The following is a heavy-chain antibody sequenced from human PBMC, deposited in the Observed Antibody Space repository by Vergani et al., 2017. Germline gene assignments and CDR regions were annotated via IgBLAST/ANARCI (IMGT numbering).Heavy chain of an antibody. Sequence: QVQLVESGGGVVQPGGSLRLSCAASGFTFSSYGMHWVRQAPGKGLEWVAFIRYDGSNKYYADSVKGRFTISRDNSKNTLYLQMNSLRAEDTAVYYCARDQLKDIVVVPAAKDYWGQGTLVTVSS. D-gene: IGHD2-2*01. V-gene: IGHV3-30*02. J-gene: IGHJ4*02. CDR3: ARDQLKDIVVVPAAKDY. CDR1: GFTFSSYG. CDR2: IRYDGSNK.